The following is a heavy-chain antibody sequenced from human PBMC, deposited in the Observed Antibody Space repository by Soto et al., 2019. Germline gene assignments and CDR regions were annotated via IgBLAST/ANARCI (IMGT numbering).Heavy chain of an antibody. CDR2: INAGNGNT. CDR1: GYTFTSYA. V-gene: IGHV1-3*01. J-gene: IGHJ4*02. D-gene: IGHD1-26*01. Sequence: ASVKVSCKASGYTFTSYAMHWVRQAPGQRLEWMGWINAGNGNTKYSQKFQGRVTITRDTSASTAYMELSSLRSEDTAVYYCARGFIMGGGFDYWGQGTLVTVSS. CDR3: ARGFIMGGGFDY.